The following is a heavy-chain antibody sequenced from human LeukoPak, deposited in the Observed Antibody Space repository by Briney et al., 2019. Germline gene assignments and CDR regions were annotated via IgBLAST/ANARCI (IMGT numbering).Heavy chain of an antibody. Sequence: SETLSLTCTVSGGSISSYYWNWVRQPPGKGLEWIGYMYYSGSTNYNPSLKSRVTISVDTSKNQFSLKLSSVTAADTAVYYCARGATAWVHFDSWGQGTLVTVSS. CDR3: ARGATAWVHFDS. V-gene: IGHV4-59*01. J-gene: IGHJ4*02. CDR2: MYYSGST. CDR1: GGSISSYY. D-gene: IGHD1-26*01.